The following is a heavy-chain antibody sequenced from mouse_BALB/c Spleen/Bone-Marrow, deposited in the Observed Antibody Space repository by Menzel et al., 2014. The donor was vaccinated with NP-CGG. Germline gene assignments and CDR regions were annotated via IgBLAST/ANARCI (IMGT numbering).Heavy chain of an antibody. V-gene: IGHV14-3*02. J-gene: IGHJ3*01. Sequence: EVQLQQSGAELVKPGASVELSCTASGFNIKDTYMHWVKQRPEQGLEWIGRIDPANGNTKYDPKFQGKATITADTSSITAYLQPSSLTSEDTAVYYCASYYYVSAWFAYWGQGTLVTVSA. CDR1: GFNIKDTY. CDR2: IDPANGNT. CDR3: ASYYYVSAWFAY. D-gene: IGHD1-1*01.